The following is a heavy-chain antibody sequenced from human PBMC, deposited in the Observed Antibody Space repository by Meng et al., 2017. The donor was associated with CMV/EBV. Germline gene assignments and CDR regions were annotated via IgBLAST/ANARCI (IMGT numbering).Heavy chain of an antibody. CDR2: IIPILGIA. CDR3: ARSTVTRRGPGAPNYYYYGMDV. Sequence: SVKVSCKASGGTFSSYAISWVRQAPGQGLEWMGGIIPILGIANYAQKFQGRVTITADKSTSTAYMELSSLRSEDTVVYYCARSTVTRRGPGAPNYYYYGMDVWGQGTTVTVSS. D-gene: IGHD4-11*01. J-gene: IGHJ6*02. CDR1: GGTFSSYA. V-gene: IGHV1-69*10.